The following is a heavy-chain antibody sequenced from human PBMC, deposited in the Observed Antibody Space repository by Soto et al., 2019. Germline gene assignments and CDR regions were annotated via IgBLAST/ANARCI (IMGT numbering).Heavy chain of an antibody. CDR3: AKDLVATLRKITHFDY. J-gene: IGHJ4*02. Sequence: GGSLRLSCAASGFTFSSYAMSWVRQAPGKGLEWVSAISGSGGSTYYADSVKGRFTISRDNSKNTLYLQMNSLRAEDTAVYYCAKDLVATLRKITHFDYWGQGTLVTVSS. D-gene: IGHD5-12*01. CDR1: GFTFSSYA. V-gene: IGHV3-23*01. CDR2: ISGSGGST.